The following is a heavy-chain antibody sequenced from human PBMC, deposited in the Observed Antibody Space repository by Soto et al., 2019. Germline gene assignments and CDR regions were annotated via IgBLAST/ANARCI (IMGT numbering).Heavy chain of an antibody. CDR1: EFTFSNYG. D-gene: IGHD3-22*01. V-gene: IGHV3-30*18. CDR3: AKLPWGYNYYDRSDYRATNNDAFDI. Sequence: QVQLVESGGGVVQPGRSLRLSCAASEFTFSNYGMHWVRQAPGKGLEWVAIISYDGNNQYYADSVRDQFAISRDNSKNTLFLQMNSLRPEDTAVYYCAKLPWGYNYYDRSDYRATNNDAFDIWGQGTMVTVSS. CDR2: ISYDGNNQ. J-gene: IGHJ3*02.